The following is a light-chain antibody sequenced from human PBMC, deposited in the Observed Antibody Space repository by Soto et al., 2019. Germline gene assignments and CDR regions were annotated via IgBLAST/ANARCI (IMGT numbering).Light chain of an antibody. CDR1: QSVSSY. J-gene: IGKJ5*01. V-gene: IGKV3-15*01. CDR2: DAS. Sequence: EIVLTQSPATLSLSPGERATLSCRASQSVSSYLAWYQQKPGQAPRLLIYDASTRATGIPARFSGSGSGTEFTLTISSLQSEDFAVYYCQQYNNWPPLTFGQGTRLEIK. CDR3: QQYNNWPPLT.